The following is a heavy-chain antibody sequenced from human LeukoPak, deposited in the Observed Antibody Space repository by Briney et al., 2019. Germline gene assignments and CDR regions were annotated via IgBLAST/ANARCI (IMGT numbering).Heavy chain of an antibody. J-gene: IGHJ5*02. CDR1: GYTFTSYD. D-gene: IGHD2-15*01. Sequence: ASVKVSCKASGYTFTSYDINWVRQATGQGLEWMGWMNPNSGNTGYAQKFQGRVTMTRNTSISTAYMELSSLRSEDTAVYYCARAGVAATWARFDPWGQGTLVTVSS. CDR3: ARAGVAATWARFDP. V-gene: IGHV1-8*01. CDR2: MNPNSGNT.